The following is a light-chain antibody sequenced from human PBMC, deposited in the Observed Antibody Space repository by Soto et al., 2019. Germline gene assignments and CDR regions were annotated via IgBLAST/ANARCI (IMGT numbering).Light chain of an antibody. CDR2: AAS. J-gene: IGKJ1*01. Sequence: EIVLTQSPGTLSLSPGERATLSCRASQSVGDRYLAWYQQKPGQAPRLLIYAASSRATGIPDRFSGSGSGTDFTLTVSRLEAEDFAVYYCHHYGRSPWTVGQGTKVEIK. CDR3: HHYGRSPWT. V-gene: IGKV3-20*01. CDR1: QSVGDRY.